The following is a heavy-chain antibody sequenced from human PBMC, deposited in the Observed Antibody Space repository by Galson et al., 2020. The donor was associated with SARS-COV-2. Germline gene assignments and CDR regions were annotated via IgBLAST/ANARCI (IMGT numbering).Heavy chain of an antibody. J-gene: IGHJ6*02. Sequence: GESLKISCAASGFIFSNYDMHWVRQTAGNGLEWVSSIGTLFDTYSPVSVRGRFTISRDNAKNSAYLQMDRLTAGDTAVYFCTRGYGSSPLDVWGQGTTVVVSS. V-gene: IGHV3-13*01. D-gene: IGHD6-6*01. CDR1: GFIFSNYD. CDR2: IGTLFDT. CDR3: TRGYGSSPLDV.